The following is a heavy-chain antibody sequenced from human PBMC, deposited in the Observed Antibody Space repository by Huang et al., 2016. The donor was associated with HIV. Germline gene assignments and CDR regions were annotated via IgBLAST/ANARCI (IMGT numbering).Heavy chain of an antibody. CDR1: GDSVSSCSSA. V-gene: IGHV6-1*01. CDR3: ARVRCSGGYCYGWFDT. CDR2: TYSSVKLNN. Sequence: QVQLQQSGPGLVRPSQTLSLTCAISGDSVSSCSSAWNWIRQSPSRGLEWLGRTYSSVKLNNDFAPSVRTRMTINPDTSKNQFSLRLNSVTPDDTAVYYCARVRCSGGYCYGWFDTWGQGILVTVSS. D-gene: IGHD2-15*01. J-gene: IGHJ5*02.